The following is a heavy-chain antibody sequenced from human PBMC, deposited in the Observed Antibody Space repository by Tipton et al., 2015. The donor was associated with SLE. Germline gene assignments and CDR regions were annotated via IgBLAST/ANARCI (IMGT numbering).Heavy chain of an antibody. Sequence: SLRLSCAASGFTFSSYAMSWVRQAPGKGLEWVSAISGSGGSTYYADSVKGRFTISRDNSKNTLYLQMNSLRAEDTAVYYCARDSYTWATGFIAVAGAFDYWGQGTLVTVSS. V-gene: IGHV3-23*01. CDR1: GFTFSSYA. D-gene: IGHD6-19*01. CDR2: ISGSGGST. J-gene: IGHJ4*02. CDR3: ARDSYTWATGFIAVAGAFDY.